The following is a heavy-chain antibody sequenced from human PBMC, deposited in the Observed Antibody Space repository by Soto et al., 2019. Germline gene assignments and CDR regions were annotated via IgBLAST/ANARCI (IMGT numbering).Heavy chain of an antibody. CDR1: GGTFSSYT. CDR3: ARDRKYQLLFEGNWFDP. D-gene: IGHD2-2*01. Sequence: VKVSCKASGGTFSSYTISWVRQAPGQGLEWMGRIIPILGIANYAQKFQGRVTITADKSTSTAYMELSSLRSEDTAVYYCARDRKYQLLFEGNWFDPWGQGTLVTVSS. J-gene: IGHJ5*02. CDR2: IIPILGIA. V-gene: IGHV1-69*04.